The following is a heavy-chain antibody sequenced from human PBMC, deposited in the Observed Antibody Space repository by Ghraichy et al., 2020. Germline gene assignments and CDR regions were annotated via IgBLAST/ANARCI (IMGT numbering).Heavy chain of an antibody. CDR3: EETAYDH. J-gene: IGHJ4*02. CDR1: GLTVSSNY. CDR2: IYSVGST. V-gene: IGHV3-53*01. Sequence: GGSLRLSCAASGLTVSSNYMSWVRQAPGKGLEWISVIYSVGSTYYADSVKGRFTISRDNSKNTLYLQMNSLRDENTAVYYCEETAYDHWGQGTLVTVSS.